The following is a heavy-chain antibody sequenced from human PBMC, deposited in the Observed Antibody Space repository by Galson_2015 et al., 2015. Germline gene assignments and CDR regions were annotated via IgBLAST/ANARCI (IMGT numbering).Heavy chain of an antibody. J-gene: IGHJ4*02. Sequence: SLRLSCAASGFTFSSYSMNWVRQAPGEGLEWVSYISGISDDIHYADSVKGRFTISRDNAKNSLYLQMNSLRAEDTAVYYCARVSGGNDYWGQGTLATVSS. CDR2: ISGISDDI. V-gene: IGHV3-21*01. CDR3: ARVSGGNDY. D-gene: IGHD3-3*01. CDR1: GFTFSSYS.